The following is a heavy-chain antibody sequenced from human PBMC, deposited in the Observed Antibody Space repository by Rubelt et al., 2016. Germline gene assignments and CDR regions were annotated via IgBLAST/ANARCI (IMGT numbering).Heavy chain of an antibody. CDR3: AGDVGGNSVLYYCDY. Sequence: QVQLVQSGAEVKKPGASVKVSCKASGYTFTSYGISWVRQAPGQGLEWMGWISAYNGNTNYAQKPQGRVNMTRETATSTAYMELRSLRSDDTAAYYCAGDVGGNSVLYYCDYWGQGTLVTVSS. J-gene: IGHJ4*02. CDR1: GYTFTSYG. V-gene: IGHV1-18*01. D-gene: IGHD4-23*01. CDR2: ISAYNGNT.